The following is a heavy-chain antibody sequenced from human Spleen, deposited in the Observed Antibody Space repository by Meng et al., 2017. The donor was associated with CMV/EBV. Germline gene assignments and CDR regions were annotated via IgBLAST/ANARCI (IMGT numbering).Heavy chain of an antibody. D-gene: IGHD6-19*01. CDR1: GFTFSNYA. CDR3: AKDHVAVTGIGPLFDS. V-gene: IGHV3-30*04. J-gene: IGHJ4*02. Sequence: GESLKISCAASGFTFSNYAMYWVRQAPGKGLEWVAIISYNGRDKYYADSVKGRFTISRDISKDLLYLEMHSLRAEDTAVYYCAKDHVAVTGIGPLFDSWGQGTLVTVSS. CDR2: ISYNGRDK.